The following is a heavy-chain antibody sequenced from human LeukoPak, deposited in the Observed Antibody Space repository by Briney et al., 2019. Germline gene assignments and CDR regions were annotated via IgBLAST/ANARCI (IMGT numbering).Heavy chain of an antibody. Sequence: GGSLRLSCAASGLTFSGYWMSWVRQAPGKGLEWVANINQDGSEKYYVDSVKGRFTISRDNAKNSLFLQMGSLRVEDTAVYYCASESTAGYNSSWYGFRNWGQGTLVSVSS. CDR3: ASESTAGYNSSWYGFRN. V-gene: IGHV3-7*01. D-gene: IGHD6-13*01. CDR1: GLTFSGYW. J-gene: IGHJ1*01. CDR2: INQDGSEK.